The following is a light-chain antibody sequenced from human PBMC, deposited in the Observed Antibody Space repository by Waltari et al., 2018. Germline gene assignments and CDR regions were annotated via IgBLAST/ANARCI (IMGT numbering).Light chain of an antibody. CDR1: SGIGVGAYR. Sequence: QPVLTQPSSLSASLGASASLTCTLSSGIGVGAYRIYWYQQKPGSPPQYLLRYRSDSDKQQGPAGPSRFSGCKDASANAVILLISGLQSEDEADYYCMIWHTSASVLFGGGTKLTVL. J-gene: IGLJ2*01. V-gene: IGLV5-45*03. CDR2: YRSDSDK. CDR3: MIWHTSASVL.